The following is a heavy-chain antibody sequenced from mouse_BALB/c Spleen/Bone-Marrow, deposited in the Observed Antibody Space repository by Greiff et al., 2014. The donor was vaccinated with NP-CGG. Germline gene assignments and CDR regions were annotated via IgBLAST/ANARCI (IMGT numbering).Heavy chain of an antibody. CDR1: GYSIPSCYS. V-gene: IGHV3-1*02. Sequence: EVQLQQSGPDLVKPSQSLSLTCTVPGYSIPSCYSLPWLRPFPAHHLEWMVYIPYSGTTNYNPSLKSRISITRDTSKNQFFLQLNSVTTEDTATYYCARRNGNYYFDYWGQGTTLTVSS. D-gene: IGHD2-1*01. J-gene: IGHJ2*01. CDR3: ARRNGNYYFDY. CDR2: IPYSGTT.